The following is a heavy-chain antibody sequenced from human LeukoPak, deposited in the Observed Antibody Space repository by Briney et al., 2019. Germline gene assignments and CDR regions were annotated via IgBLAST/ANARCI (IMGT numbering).Heavy chain of an antibody. D-gene: IGHD2-2*01. Sequence: GGSLRLSCAASGFTVSSNYMSWVRQAPGKGLEWVSVIHSDGTTYYADSVKGRFTISRDNAKNSLYLQMNSLRAEDTAVYYCARKYCSTTSCLFDNWGQGTLVTVSS. J-gene: IGHJ4*02. CDR2: IHSDGTT. CDR3: ARKYCSTTSCLFDN. CDR1: GFTVSSNY. V-gene: IGHV3-53*01.